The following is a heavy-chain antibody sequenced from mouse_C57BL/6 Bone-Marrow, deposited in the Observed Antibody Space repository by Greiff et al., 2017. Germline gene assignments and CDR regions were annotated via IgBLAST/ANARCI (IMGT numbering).Heavy chain of an antibody. J-gene: IGHJ4*01. V-gene: IGHV1-81*01. CDR1: GYTFTSYG. CDR3: ARRVTKVDAMDY. D-gene: IGHD1-1*01. Sequence: QVQLQQSGAELARPGASVKLSCKASGYTFTSYGISWVKQRTGQGLEWIGVIYPRSGNTYYNAKFKGKATLTADTSSSTAYMELRSLTSEDSAVYFCARRVTKVDAMDYWGQGTSVTVSS. CDR2: IYPRSGNT.